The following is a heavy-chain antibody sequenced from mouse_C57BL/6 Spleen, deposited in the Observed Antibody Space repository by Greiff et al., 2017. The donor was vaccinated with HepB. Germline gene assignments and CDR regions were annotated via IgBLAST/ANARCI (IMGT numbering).Heavy chain of an antibody. Sequence: EVQLVESEGGLVQPGSSMKLSCTASGFTFSDYYMAWVRQVPEKGLEWVANINYDGSSTYYLDSLKSRFIISRDNAKNILYLQMSSLKSEDTATYYCARDGGYGSSYWYFDVWGTGTTVTVSS. CDR2: INYDGSST. V-gene: IGHV5-16*01. J-gene: IGHJ1*03. D-gene: IGHD1-1*01. CDR3: ARDGGYGSSYWYFDV. CDR1: GFTFSDYY.